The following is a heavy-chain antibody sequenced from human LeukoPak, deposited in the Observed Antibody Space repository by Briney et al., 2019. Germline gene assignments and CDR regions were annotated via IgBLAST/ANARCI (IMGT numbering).Heavy chain of an antibody. J-gene: IGHJ5*02. D-gene: IGHD3-10*01. Sequence: SETLSLTCTVSGGSISSGSYYWSWIRQPAGKGLEWIGRIYTSGSTNYNPSLNSRVTISVDTSKNQFSLKLSSVTAADTAVYYCARDHNQYYYGSGVSGGWFDPWGQGTLVTVSS. CDR1: GGSISSGSYY. V-gene: IGHV4-61*02. CDR3: ARDHNQYYYGSGVSGGWFDP. CDR2: IYTSGST.